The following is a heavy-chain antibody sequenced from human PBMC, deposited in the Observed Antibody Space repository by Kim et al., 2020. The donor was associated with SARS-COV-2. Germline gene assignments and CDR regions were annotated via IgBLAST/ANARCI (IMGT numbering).Heavy chain of an antibody. CDR3: ASRDYYGSGDY. V-gene: IGHV4-39*01. J-gene: IGHJ4*02. Sequence: NYDNPSLKSRVTISVDTSKNQVSLKLSSVTAADTAVYYCASRDYYGSGDYWGQGTLVTVSS. CDR2: N. D-gene: IGHD3-10*01.